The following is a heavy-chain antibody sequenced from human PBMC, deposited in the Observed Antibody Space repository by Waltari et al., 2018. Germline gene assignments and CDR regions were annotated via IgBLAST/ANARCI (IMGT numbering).Heavy chain of an antibody. V-gene: IGHV3-21*01. CDR3: AREWFGELSVDY. J-gene: IGHJ4*02. Sequence: EVQLVESGGGLVKPGGSLRLSCAASGFTFSSYSMNWVRQAPGKGLEWVSSISSSSSYIYYADSVKGRFTISRDNAKNSLYLQMNSLRAEDTAVYYCAREWFGELSVDYWGQGTLVTVSS. D-gene: IGHD3-10*01. CDR2: ISSSSSYI. CDR1: GFTFSSYS.